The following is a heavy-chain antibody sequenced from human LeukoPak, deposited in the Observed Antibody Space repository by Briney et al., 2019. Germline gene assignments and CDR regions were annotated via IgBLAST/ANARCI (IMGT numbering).Heavy chain of an antibody. D-gene: IGHD3-10*01. J-gene: IGHJ3*02. CDR3: VRHYSESGHDVFDI. Sequence: SETLSLTCTASGGSSNNVGSNHNGSHYWSWIRQPAEKGLEWIGRIHPTGNTMYDPSLKSRVTISADTSKDQFSLKLSSVTAADTAVYYCVRHYSESGHDVFDIWGQGTVVTVSS. CDR2: IHPTGNT. CDR1: GGSSNNVGSNHNGSHY. V-gene: IGHV4-61*02.